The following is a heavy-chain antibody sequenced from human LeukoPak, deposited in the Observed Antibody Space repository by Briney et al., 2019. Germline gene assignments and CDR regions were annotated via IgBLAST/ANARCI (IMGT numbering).Heavy chain of an antibody. CDR1: GFTFSNFW. CDR3: ARDYYGTVDY. V-gene: IGHV3-74*01. J-gene: IGHJ4*02. CDR2: INSDGSNT. D-gene: IGHD1-26*01. Sequence: GGSLRLSCAASGFTFSNFWMHWVRQAPGKGLVWVSRINSDGSNTFYADSVKGRFTISRDNAKNTLYLQMNSLRDEDTAVYYCARDYYGTVDYWGQGTLVTVSS.